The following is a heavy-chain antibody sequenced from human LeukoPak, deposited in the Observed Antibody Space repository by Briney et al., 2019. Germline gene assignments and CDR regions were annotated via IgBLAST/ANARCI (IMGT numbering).Heavy chain of an antibody. CDR2: IYYSGST. V-gene: IGHV4-30-4*01. CDR3: ARCIAAAGTEHWFDP. J-gene: IGHJ5*02. CDR1: GGSISSGDYY. Sequence: PSETLSLTCTVSGGSISSGDYYWSWIRQPPGKGLEWIGYIYYSGSTYYNPSLKSRVTISVDTSKNQFSLELSSVTAADTAVYYCARCIAAAGTEHWFDPWGQGTLVTVSS. D-gene: IGHD6-13*01.